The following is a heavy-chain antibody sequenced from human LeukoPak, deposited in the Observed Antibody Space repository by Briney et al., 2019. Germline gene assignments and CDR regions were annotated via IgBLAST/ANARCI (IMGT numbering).Heavy chain of an antibody. CDR3: ARQGGGYSSSWYVEHYYYMDI. D-gene: IGHD6-13*01. Sequence: GGSLRLSCAASGFTFSDYYMSWIRQAPGKGLEWVSYISSSGSTIYYADSVKGRFTISRDNAKNSLYLQMNSLRAEDTAGYYCARQGGGYSSSWYVEHYYYMDIWGKGTTVTVSS. V-gene: IGHV3-11*04. J-gene: IGHJ6*03. CDR2: ISSSGSTI. CDR1: GFTFSDYY.